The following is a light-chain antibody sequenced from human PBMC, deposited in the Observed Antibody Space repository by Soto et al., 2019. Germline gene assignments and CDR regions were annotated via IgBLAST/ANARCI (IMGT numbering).Light chain of an antibody. Sequence: QSALTQPPPASGSPGQSVTISCTGTSSDVGGYNYVSWYQQHPGKAPKLMIYEVSKRPSGVPDRFSGSKSGNTASLTVSGLQAEDEANYYRSSYAGRNNHVFGTGTKLTVL. CDR1: SSDVGGYNY. CDR2: EVS. CDR3: SSYAGRNNHV. J-gene: IGLJ1*01. V-gene: IGLV2-8*01.